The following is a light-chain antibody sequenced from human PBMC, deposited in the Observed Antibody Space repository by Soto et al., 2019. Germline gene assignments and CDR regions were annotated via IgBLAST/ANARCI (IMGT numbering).Light chain of an antibody. CDR3: AGWDGSLRGFV. CDR1: SSNIGRDP. Sequence: QSVLTQPPSASGTPGQRVTISCSGSSSNIGRDPVNWYQELPGTAPKLLIYDNNHRPSGVPDRFSGSKSGTSASLAISGLQSEDEADYFCAGWDGSLRGFVFGTGTKVTVL. V-gene: IGLV1-44*01. CDR2: DNN. J-gene: IGLJ1*01.